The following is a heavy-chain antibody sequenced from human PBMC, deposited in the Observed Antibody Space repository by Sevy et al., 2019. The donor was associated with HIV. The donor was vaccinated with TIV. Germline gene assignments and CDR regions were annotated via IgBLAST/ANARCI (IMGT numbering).Heavy chain of an antibody. CDR3: ARGYSSSSYYYYYMDV. J-gene: IGHJ6*03. V-gene: IGHV1-69*06. D-gene: IGHD6-6*01. Sequence: ASVKVSCKASGGTFSSYAISWVRQAPGQGLEWMGGIITIFGTANYAQKFQGRVTITADKSTSTAYMELSSLRSEDTAVYYCARGYSSSSYYYYYMDVWGKGTTVTVSS. CDR2: IITIFGTA. CDR1: GGTFSSYA.